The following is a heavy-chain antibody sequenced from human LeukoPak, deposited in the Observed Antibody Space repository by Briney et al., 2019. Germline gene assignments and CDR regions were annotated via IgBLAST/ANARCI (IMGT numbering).Heavy chain of an antibody. D-gene: IGHD3-16*01. Sequence: ASVKVSCKASGYIFSNFGINWVRQAPGQGLEWMGWISGYNGYTKYAQKLQGRVTMTTDTSTSTAHMELRSLRSDDTAVYYCARVSPHRKMSYGNQNWFDTWGQGTLVTVSS. CDR3: ARVSPHRKMSYGNQNWFDT. J-gene: IGHJ5*02. CDR2: ISGYNGYT. CDR1: GYIFSNFG. V-gene: IGHV1-18*01.